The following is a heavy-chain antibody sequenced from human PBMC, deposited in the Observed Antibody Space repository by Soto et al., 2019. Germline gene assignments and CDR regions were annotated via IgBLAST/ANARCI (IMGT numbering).Heavy chain of an antibody. D-gene: IGHD3-22*01. J-gene: IGHJ3*02. CDR3: AKDYSSGYYAFDI. Sequence: EVQLLESGGGLVQPGGSLRLSCAPSGFTFTTYAMSWVRQAPGKGLEWVSSISSGGDTYYADSVKGRFTISRDSSKNTLYLQMNNLRAEDTARYYCAKDYSSGYYAFDIWGRGTMVTVSS. V-gene: IGHV3-23*01. CDR1: GFTFTTYA. CDR2: ISSGGDT.